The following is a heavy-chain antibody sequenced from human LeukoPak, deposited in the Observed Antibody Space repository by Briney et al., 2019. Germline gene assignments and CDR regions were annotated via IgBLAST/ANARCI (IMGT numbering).Heavy chain of an antibody. CDR1: GYTFTSYD. Sequence: ASVKVSCKASGYTFTSYDINWVRQATGQGLEWMGWMNPNSGNTGYAQKFQGRVTITRNTSISTAYMELSSLRSEDTAVYYCARAGDCSSTSCSYAFDIWGQGTMVTVSS. V-gene: IGHV1-8*03. D-gene: IGHD2-2*01. CDR2: MNPNSGNT. J-gene: IGHJ3*02. CDR3: ARAGDCSSTSCSYAFDI.